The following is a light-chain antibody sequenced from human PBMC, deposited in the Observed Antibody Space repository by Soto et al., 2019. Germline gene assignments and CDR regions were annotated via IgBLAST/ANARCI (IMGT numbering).Light chain of an antibody. CDR3: SSYAGSNNLYV. V-gene: IGLV2-8*01. CDR1: SSDVGGYNY. J-gene: IGLJ1*01. Sequence: QSALTQPPSASGSPGQSVTISCTGTSSDVGGYNYVSWYQQHPGKAPKLMIYEVSKRPSGVPDRFSGSKSGNTASLTVSGLQAEDEAEYYCSSYAGSNNLYVFGTGTKVTVL. CDR2: EVS.